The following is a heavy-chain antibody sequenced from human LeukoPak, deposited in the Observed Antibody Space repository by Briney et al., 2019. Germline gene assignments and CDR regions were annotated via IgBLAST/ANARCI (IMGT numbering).Heavy chain of an antibody. J-gene: IGHJ3*02. Sequence: PGGSLRLSCAASGFTFSSYAMSWVREAPGKGLEGGTAISGSGGSTYYADSVKGRFTISRDNSKNTLYLQMNSLRAEDTAVYYCAKDRITMIVVVPSGAFDIWGQGTMVTVSS. CDR3: AKDRITMIVVVPSGAFDI. CDR2: ISGSGGST. D-gene: IGHD3-22*01. CDR1: GFTFSSYA. V-gene: IGHV3-23*01.